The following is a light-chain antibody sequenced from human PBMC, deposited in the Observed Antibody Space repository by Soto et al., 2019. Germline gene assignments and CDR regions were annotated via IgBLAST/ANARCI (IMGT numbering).Light chain of an antibody. CDR1: NSNIGSNT. CDR2: IDD. V-gene: IGLV1-44*01. J-gene: IGLJ7*01. CDR3: ATWDDSLNAAV. Sequence: QCVLTQPPSACGTPGQSVTISCSRSNSNIGSNTVNWYQHLPGTAPKLLIYIDDQRPSGVPDRFSGSKSGTSASLAISGLQSEDEADYYCATWDDSLNAAVFGGGTQLTV.